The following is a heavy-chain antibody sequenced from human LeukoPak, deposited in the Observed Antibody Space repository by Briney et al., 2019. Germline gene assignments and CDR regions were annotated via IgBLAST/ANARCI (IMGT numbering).Heavy chain of an antibody. V-gene: IGHV3-23*01. Sequence: GGSLRLSCAASGLTFSSYAMSWVRQAPGKGLEWVSAISGSGGSTYYADSVKGRFTISRDNAKNSLYLQMNSLRAEDTAVYYCARPEYYYDSSGYWVYFDYWGQGTLVTVSS. CDR2: ISGSGGST. D-gene: IGHD3-22*01. CDR1: GLTFSSYA. CDR3: ARPEYYYDSSGYWVYFDY. J-gene: IGHJ4*02.